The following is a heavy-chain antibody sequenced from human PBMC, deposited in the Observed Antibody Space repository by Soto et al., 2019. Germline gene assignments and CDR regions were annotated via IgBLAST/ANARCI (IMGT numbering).Heavy chain of an antibody. CDR2: TIPIFRTA. J-gene: IGHJ6*02. V-gene: IGHV1-69*12. D-gene: IGHD6-6*01. Sequence: QVQLVQSGAEVKKPGSSVKVSCKASGGTFNSYAISWVRQAPGQGLEWMGGTIPIFRTADYAQKFQGRVTVRADESTSAAYVELSSLRSEARAVYYCAGQQLGPSDYYGMDGWGQGTTVTVSS. CDR3: AGQQLGPSDYYGMDG. CDR1: GGTFNSYA.